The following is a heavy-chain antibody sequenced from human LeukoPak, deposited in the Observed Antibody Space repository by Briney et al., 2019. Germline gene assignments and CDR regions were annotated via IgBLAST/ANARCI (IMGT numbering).Heavy chain of an antibody. CDR1: GGSISSSSYY. V-gene: IGHV4-39*07. D-gene: IGHD3-3*01. J-gene: IGHJ5*02. CDR3: ARDLQYDFWSGPNWFDP. Sequence: SETLSLTCTVSGGSISSSSYYWGWIRQPPGKGLEWIGSIYYSGSTYYNPSLKSRVTISVDTSKNQFSLKLSSVTAADTAVYYCARDLQYDFWSGPNWFDPWGQGTLVTVSS. CDR2: IYYSGST.